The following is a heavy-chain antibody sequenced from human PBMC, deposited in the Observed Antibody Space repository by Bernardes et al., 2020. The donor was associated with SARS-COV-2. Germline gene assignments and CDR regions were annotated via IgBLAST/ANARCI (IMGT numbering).Heavy chain of an antibody. Sequence: GGSLRLSCAATVFTVSNSHMTWVRQVPGKGLEWVSVIHRDGTTHYADALKGRITISRDNSKNTLYLQMNDLRADDTAVYYCARDGGIAAAHYYGMDVWGQGTTVTVSS. CDR2: IHRDGTT. V-gene: IGHV3-66*01. D-gene: IGHD6-13*01. CDR3: ARDGGIAAAHYYGMDV. J-gene: IGHJ6*02. CDR1: VFTVSNSH.